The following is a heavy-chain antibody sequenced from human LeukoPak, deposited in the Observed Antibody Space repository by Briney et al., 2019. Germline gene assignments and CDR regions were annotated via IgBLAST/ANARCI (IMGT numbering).Heavy chain of an antibody. CDR1: GGSISSGDYY. CDR2: IYYSGST. CDR3: ARESANDYVWGSYRGD. J-gene: IGHJ4*02. V-gene: IGHV4-30-4*01. D-gene: IGHD3-16*02. Sequence: TSETLSLTCTVSGGSISSGDYYWSRIRQPPGKGLEWIGYIYYSGSTYYNPSLKSRVTISVDTSKNQFSLKLSSVTAADTAVYYCARESANDYVWGSYRGDWGQGTLVTVSS.